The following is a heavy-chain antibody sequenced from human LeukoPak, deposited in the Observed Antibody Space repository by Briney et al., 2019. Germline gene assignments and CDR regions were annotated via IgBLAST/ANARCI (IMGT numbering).Heavy chain of an antibody. CDR2: INPNSGGT. Sequence: ASVNVSCKASGYTFTGYYMHWVRQAPGQGLGWVGWINPNSGGTNYTQKFQGRVTMTRDPSISTAYMELSRLSSDDTAVYYCARGTQNYYDSAWNWIDPWGQGTLVTVSS. CDR3: ARGTQNYYDSAWNWIDP. D-gene: IGHD3-22*01. V-gene: IGHV1-2*02. CDR1: GYTFTGYY. J-gene: IGHJ5*02.